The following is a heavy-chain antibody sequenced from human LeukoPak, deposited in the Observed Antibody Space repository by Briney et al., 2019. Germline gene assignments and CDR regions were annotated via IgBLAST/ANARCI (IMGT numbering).Heavy chain of an antibody. J-gene: IGHJ6*02. V-gene: IGHV1-2*02. CDR1: GYTFTDYY. D-gene: IGHD1-1*01. CDR3: ARDRIAGTRGDYGMDV. CDR2: INPSTGAT. Sequence: GASVKVSCKASGYTFTDYYMHWVRQAPGQGLEWMGWINPSTGATNYVEKFQGRVTMTRDTSISSAYMELTRLRYDDTAVYYCARDRIAGTRGDYGMDVWGQGTTVTVSS.